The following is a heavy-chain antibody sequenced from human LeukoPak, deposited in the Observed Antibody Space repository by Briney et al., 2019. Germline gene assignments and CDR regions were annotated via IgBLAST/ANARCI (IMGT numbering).Heavy chain of an antibody. CDR1: VGSVRSLY. CDR2: INHSGST. Sequence: SETLTLLYPECVGSVRSLYWGGIRNPTGKGLEWIGEINHSGSTNYNPSLKSRVTISVDTSKNQFSLKLSSVTAADTAVYYCARAVTVVTPFDYWGQGTLVIVSS. D-gene: IGHD4-23*01. J-gene: IGHJ4*02. V-gene: IGHV4-34*01. CDR3: ARAVTVVTPFDY.